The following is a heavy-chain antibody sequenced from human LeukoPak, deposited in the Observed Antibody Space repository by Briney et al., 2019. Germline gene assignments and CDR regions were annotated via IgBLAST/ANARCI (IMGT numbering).Heavy chain of an antibody. CDR2: IYYSGST. CDR3: ARIDAAAGTGDS. D-gene: IGHD6-13*01. V-gene: IGHV4-39*07. J-gene: IGHJ4*02. Sequence: SETLSLTCTVSGGSISSSSYYWGWIRQPPGKGLEWIGSIYYSGSTNYNPSLKSRVTISVDTSKNQFSLKLSSVTAADTAVYYCARIDAAAGTGDSWGQGTLVTVSS. CDR1: GGSISSSSYY.